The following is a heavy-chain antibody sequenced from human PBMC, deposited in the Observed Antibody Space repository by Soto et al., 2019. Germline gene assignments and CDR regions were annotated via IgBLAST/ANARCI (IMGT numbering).Heavy chain of an antibody. V-gene: IGHV3-21*01. CDR1: GFTFSTHS. CDR3: AREYTAWPLAYGLDV. Sequence: GGSLRLSCVGSGFTFSTHSINWVRQSPGKGLEWVSSISSRSDIYYADSVKGRFTISRDNAKNSVSLQMNSLRAEDTAVYYCAREYTAWPLAYGLDVWGQGTTVTVSS. CDR2: ISSRSDI. J-gene: IGHJ6*02. D-gene: IGHD2-2*02.